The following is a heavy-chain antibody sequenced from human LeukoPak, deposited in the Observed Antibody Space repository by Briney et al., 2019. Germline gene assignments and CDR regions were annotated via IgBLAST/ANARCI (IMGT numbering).Heavy chain of an antibody. V-gene: IGHV4-39*01. J-gene: IGHJ3*02. D-gene: IGHD2-15*01. CDR2: ICYSGTT. CDR1: GGSLSSSNYN. Sequence: SETLSLTCTVSGGSLSSSNYNWGWIRQPPGKGLEWIGSICYSGTTDSNPFLKSRGTLSVDTYKNQFSLNLSSVTAADTAVYYCARHLGYCSGGTCYWEPDAFDIWGQGTLVTVSS. CDR3: ARHLGYCSGGTCYWEPDAFDI.